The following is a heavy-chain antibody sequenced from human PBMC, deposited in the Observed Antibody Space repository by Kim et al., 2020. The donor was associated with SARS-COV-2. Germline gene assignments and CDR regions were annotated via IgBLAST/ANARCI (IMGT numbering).Heavy chain of an antibody. CDR3: ARGCITMVRGVISYYYYYGMDV. V-gene: IGHV4-34*01. CDR1: GGSFSGYY. J-gene: IGHJ6*02. D-gene: IGHD3-10*01. CDR2: INHSGST. Sequence: SETLSLTCAVYGGSFSGYYWSWIRLPPGKGLEWIGEINHSGSTNYNPSLKSRVTISVDTSKNQFSLKLSSVTAADTAVYYCARGCITMVRGVISYYYYYGMDVWGQGTTVTVSS.